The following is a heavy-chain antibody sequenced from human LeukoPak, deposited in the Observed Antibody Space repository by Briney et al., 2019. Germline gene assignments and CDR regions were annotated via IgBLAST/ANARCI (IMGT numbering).Heavy chain of an antibody. D-gene: IGHD3-9*01. J-gene: IGHJ4*02. CDR3: ARVLPAVTGYSDY. CDR1: GGSISSSSYY. Sequence: SETLSLTCTASGGSISSSSYYWGWIRQPPGKGLEWIGSIYYSGSTYCNPSLKSRVTISVDTSKNQFSLKLSSVTAADTAVYYCARVLPAVTGYSDYWGQGTLVTVSS. CDR2: IYYSGST. V-gene: IGHV4-39*01.